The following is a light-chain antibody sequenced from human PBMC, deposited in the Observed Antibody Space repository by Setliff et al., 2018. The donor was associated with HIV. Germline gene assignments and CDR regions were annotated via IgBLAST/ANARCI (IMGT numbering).Light chain of an antibody. V-gene: IGLV2-11*01. CDR1: SSDVGGYNY. Sequence: SVLTQPRSVSGSPGQSVTISCTGTSSDVGGYNYVSWYQQHPGKAPKLMIYDVSKRPSGVPDRFSGSKSGNTASLTISGLQAEDEADYYCCSYAGSYFFGGGTKVTV. CDR3: CSYAGSYF. CDR2: DVS. J-gene: IGLJ2*01.